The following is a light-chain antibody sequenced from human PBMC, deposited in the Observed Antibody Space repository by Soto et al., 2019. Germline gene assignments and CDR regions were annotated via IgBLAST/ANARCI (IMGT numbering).Light chain of an antibody. CDR2: AAS. J-gene: IGKJ1*01. Sequence: DIQMTQSPSSLSASVGDRVTITCRASQSISSYLNWYQQKPGKAPKLLIYAASSLQSGVPSRFSGSGSGTDFTLTISSLQPEDFATYYCQQYNSYSEFGQGTKVDIK. CDR3: QQYNSYSE. V-gene: IGKV1-39*01. CDR1: QSISSY.